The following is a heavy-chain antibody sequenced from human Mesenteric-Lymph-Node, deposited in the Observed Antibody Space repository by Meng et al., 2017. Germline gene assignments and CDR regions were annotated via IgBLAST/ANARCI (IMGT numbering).Heavy chain of an antibody. CDR3: ARGVDAGVDY. J-gene: IGHJ4*02. CDR1: GYTFTSYD. Sequence: QVHRGEAGGEVKGPGASVKVSCQASGYTFTSYDINWVRQATGQGLEWMGWMSPNNDNAHYAQKFQGRVTMTRNTSISTVYMEFSSLRSEDTAVYYCARGVDAGVDYWGQGTLVTVSS. D-gene: IGHD1-26*01. CDR2: MSPNNDNA. V-gene: IGHV1-8*01.